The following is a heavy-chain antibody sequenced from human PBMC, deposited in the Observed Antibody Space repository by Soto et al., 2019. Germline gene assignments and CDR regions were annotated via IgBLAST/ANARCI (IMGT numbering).Heavy chain of an antibody. D-gene: IGHD2-2*01. J-gene: IGHJ3*02. CDR3: ARVVPAPMKTLGAFDI. V-gene: IGHV1-18*01. CDR1: GYTFTSYG. CDR2: ISTYNGNT. Sequence: GASVKVSCKASGYTFTSYGISWVRQAPGQGLEWMGWISTYNGNTNYAQKLQGRVTMTTDTSTSTAYMELRSLRSDDTAVYYCARVVPAPMKTLGAFDIWGQGPMVTVSS.